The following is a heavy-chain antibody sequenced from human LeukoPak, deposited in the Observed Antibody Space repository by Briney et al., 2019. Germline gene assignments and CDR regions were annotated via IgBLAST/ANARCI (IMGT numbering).Heavy chain of an antibody. D-gene: IGHD6-19*01. CDR2: IKEDGSQK. J-gene: IGHJ4*02. Sequence: PGGSLRLSCAASGITFSSFWMTWVRQAPGKGLEWVANIKEDGSQKYYVDSVKGRFTISRDNAKNSLFLQTNSLRVDDTAVYYCARDSGWFRFDYWGQGTLVTVSS. CDR1: GITFSSFW. CDR3: ARDSGWFRFDY. V-gene: IGHV3-7*03.